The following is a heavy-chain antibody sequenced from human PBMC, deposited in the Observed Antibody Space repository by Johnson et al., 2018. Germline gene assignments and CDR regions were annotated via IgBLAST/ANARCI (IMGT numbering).Heavy chain of an antibody. J-gene: IGHJ3*02. CDR2: ISYDGSNK. CDR3: AKYAWSDAFDI. V-gene: IGHV3-30-3*02. D-gene: IGHD2-15*01. Sequence: QVQLVESGGGVVQPGRSLRLSCAASGFTFSSYAMHWVRQAPGKGLEWVAVISYDGSNKYYADSVKGRFTISRDNAKNTLYLQMNSLRAEDTAVYYCAKYAWSDAFDIWGQGTMVTVSS. CDR1: GFTFSSYA.